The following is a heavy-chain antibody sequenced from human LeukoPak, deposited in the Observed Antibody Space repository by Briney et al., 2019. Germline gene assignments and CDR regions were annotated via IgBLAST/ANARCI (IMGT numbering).Heavy chain of an antibody. CDR2: ISFDGSNK. CDR1: GFTFSNFG. CDR3: AKGRRDGYYFDY. Sequence: GGSLRLSCAASGFTFSNFGMHWVRQAPGKGLEWVALISFDGSNKDYTDSVRGRFTISRDNSKNTLYLQMNSLRPEDTAMYYCAKGRRDGYYFDYWGQGTPVTVSS. D-gene: IGHD5-24*01. J-gene: IGHJ4*02. V-gene: IGHV3-30*18.